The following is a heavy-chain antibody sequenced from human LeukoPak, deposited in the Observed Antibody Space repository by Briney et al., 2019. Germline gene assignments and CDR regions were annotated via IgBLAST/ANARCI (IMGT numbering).Heavy chain of an antibody. CDR3: ARVIVVVPARENYYMDV. Sequence: SVKVSCKASGGTFSSYAISWVRQAPGQGLEWMGGIIPIFGTANYAQKFQGRVTITTDESTSTAYMELSSLRSEDTAVYYCARVIVVVPARENYYMDVWGKGTTVTVSS. D-gene: IGHD2-2*01. V-gene: IGHV1-69*05. J-gene: IGHJ6*03. CDR2: IIPIFGTA. CDR1: GGTFSSYA.